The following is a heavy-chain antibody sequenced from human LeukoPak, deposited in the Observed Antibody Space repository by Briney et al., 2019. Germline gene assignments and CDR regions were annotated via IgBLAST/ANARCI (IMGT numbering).Heavy chain of an antibody. J-gene: IGHJ4*02. CDR3: ARTFRSGDGKKVGYFDY. CDR2: INSDGSST. Sequence: QPGGSLRLSCAASGFTFSSYWMHWVRQAPGKGLVWVSRINSDGSSTNYADSVKGRFTISRDNSKNTLFLQMSSLRAEDTAIYYCARTFRSGDGKKVGYFDYWGQGTLVTVSS. V-gene: IGHV3-74*01. D-gene: IGHD5-24*01. CDR1: GFTFSSYW.